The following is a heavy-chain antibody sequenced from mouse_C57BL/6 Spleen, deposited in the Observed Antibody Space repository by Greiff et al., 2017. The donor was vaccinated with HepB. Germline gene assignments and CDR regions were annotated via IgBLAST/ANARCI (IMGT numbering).Heavy chain of an antibody. CDR3: ARKGSTGTWFAY. CDR2: IDPNSGGT. D-gene: IGHD4-1*02. V-gene: IGHV1-72*01. J-gene: IGHJ3*01. Sequence: QVHVKQSGAELVKPGASVKLSCKASGYTFTSYWMHWVKQRPGRGLEWIGRIDPNSGGTKYNEKFKSKATLTVDKPSSTAYMQLSSLTSADSAVYYCARKGSTGTWFAYCGQGTLVTVSA. CDR1: GYTFTSYW.